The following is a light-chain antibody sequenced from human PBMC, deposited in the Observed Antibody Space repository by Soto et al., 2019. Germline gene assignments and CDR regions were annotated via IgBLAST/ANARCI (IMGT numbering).Light chain of an antibody. CDR3: SSYTSSSTLV. Sequence: QSALTQPASVSGSPGQSITICCTGASNDVGGYNYVSWYQQHPGKAPKVMIYEVSSRPSGVSTRFSGSKSGNTASLTISGLQAEDEADYYCSSYTSSSTLVFGEGTKVTVL. CDR2: EVS. CDR1: SNDVGGYNY. V-gene: IGLV2-14*01. J-gene: IGLJ3*02.